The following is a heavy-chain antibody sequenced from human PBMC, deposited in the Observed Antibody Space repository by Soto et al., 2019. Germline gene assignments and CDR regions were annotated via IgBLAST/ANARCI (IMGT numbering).Heavy chain of an antibody. J-gene: IGHJ4*02. CDR1: GFTFIDYY. CDR2: ISPSGGCT. CDR3: AKDTYYHDSSGYYVFDY. Sequence: GGSLRLSCAASGFTFIDYYMSWIRQAPGKGLEWVSCISPSGGCTNYADSVRGRLTISRDNSKNTLDLQMNSLRAEDTAVYYCAKDTYYHDSSGYYVFDYWGQGTQVTVSS. D-gene: IGHD3-22*01. V-gene: IGHV3-11*06.